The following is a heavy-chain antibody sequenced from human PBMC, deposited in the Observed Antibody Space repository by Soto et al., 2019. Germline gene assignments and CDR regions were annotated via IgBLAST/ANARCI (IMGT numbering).Heavy chain of an antibody. CDR2: INPGFGST. CDR3: ARDAHGIRAPLFDF. J-gene: IGHJ4*02. V-gene: IGHV1-46*01. Sequence: ASVKVSCKASGYTFTRHYMHWVRQAPGQGLEWMGIINPGFGSTTYVEEFQGRVTMTGDTSTSTVYMELSGLRPDDTAVYYRARDAHGIRAPLFDFWGQGTLVTVSS. CDR1: GYTFTRHY. D-gene: IGHD1-20*01.